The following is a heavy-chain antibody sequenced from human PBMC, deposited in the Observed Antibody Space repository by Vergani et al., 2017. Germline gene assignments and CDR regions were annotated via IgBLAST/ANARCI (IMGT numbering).Heavy chain of an antibody. CDR1: GFTFSTHA. CDR3: GRGSDNYN. Sequence: DVQLLQSGGVLVQPGGSLKLSCVASGFTFSTHAMSLVRQTPVKGLEWVSTIKNVGGKSHYADFVKGRFAISRDNSRNTLYLQKNSLRVEDTAVYYCGRGSDNYNWGQGALVTV. CDR2: IKNVGGKS. D-gene: IGHD1-1*01. J-gene: IGHJ4*02. V-gene: IGHV3-23*01.